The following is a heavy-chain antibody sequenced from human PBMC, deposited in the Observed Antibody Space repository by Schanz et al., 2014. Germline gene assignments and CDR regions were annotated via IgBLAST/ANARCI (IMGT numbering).Heavy chain of an antibody. D-gene: IGHD1-1*01. CDR2: ISASGGTT. Sequence: EVQLVESGGGLVQPGGSLRLSCAASGFTFTNYAMSWVRQAPGKGLEWVSAISASGGTTYYADSVKGRFTISRDNAKNSLYLEMNSLRAEDTALYYCARDRRNADLDYWGQGTLVTVSS. CDR3: ARDRRNADLDY. CDR1: GFTFTNYA. J-gene: IGHJ4*02. V-gene: IGHV3-23*04.